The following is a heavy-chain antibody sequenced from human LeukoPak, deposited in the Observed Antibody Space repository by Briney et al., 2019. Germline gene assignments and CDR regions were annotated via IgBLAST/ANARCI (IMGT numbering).Heavy chain of an antibody. J-gene: IGHJ4*02. V-gene: IGHV3-23*01. CDR1: GFTFSSYS. Sequence: PGGSLRLSCAASGFTFSSYSMNWVRQAPGKGLEWVSAITGSGGSTYYADSVKGRFTISRDNSKNTLYLQMNSLRAEDTAVYYCAKRTVAGTHYFDYWGQGTLVTVSS. D-gene: IGHD6-19*01. CDR2: ITGSGGST. CDR3: AKRTVAGTHYFDY.